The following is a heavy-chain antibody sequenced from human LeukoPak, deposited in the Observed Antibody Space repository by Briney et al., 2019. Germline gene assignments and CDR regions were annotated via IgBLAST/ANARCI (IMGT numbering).Heavy chain of an antibody. CDR3: AKGDYYGSGSYYNLDAFDI. J-gene: IGHJ3*02. D-gene: IGHD3-10*01. CDR1: GFTFSSYA. Sequence: GGSLRLSCAASGFTFSSYAMSWVRQAPGKGLEWVSAISGSGGSTYYADSVKGRFTISRDNSKNTLYLQMNSLRAEDTAVYYCAKGDYYGSGSYYNLDAFDIWGQGTMVTVSS. CDR2: ISGSGGST. V-gene: IGHV3-23*01.